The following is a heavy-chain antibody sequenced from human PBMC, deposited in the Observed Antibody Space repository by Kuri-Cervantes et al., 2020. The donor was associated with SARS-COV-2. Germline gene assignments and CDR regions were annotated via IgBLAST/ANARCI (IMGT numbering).Heavy chain of an antibody. CDR1: GFTFSSYA. CDR2: ISGSGGST. V-gene: IGHV3-23*01. Sequence: GESLKISCAASGFTFSSYAMSWVRQAPGKGLEWVSAISGSGGSTYYADSVKGRFTISGDNSKNTLYLQMNSLRAEDTAVYYCAKDSDTAMVTIFGYWGQGNTVNVSS. CDR3: AKDSDTAMVTIFGY. J-gene: IGHJ4*03. D-gene: IGHD5-18*01.